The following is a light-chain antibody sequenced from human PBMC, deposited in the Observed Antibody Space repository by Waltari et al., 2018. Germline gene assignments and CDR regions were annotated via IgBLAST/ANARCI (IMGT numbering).Light chain of an antibody. CDR2: KAS. Sequence: TCRAKQNINNWLAWYQQKPGKAPKLLIYKASSLESGVPSRFSGSGSGTEFTLTISSLQPDDFATYYCQQYNSYPYTFGQGTKLEIK. J-gene: IGKJ2*01. V-gene: IGKV1-5*03. CDR3: QQYNSYPYT. CDR1: QNINNW.